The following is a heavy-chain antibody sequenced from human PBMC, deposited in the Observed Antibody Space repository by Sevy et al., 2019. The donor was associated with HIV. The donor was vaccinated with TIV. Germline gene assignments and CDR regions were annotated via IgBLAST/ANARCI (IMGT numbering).Heavy chain of an antibody. CDR1: GFTFSSYA. J-gene: IGHJ6*02. Sequence: GGSLRLSCAASGFTFSSYAMHWVRQAPGKGLERVAVISYDGSNKYYADSVKGRFTISRDNSKNTLYLQMNSLRAEDTAVYYCVRAEEPGYYYYYGMDVWGQGTTVTVSS. CDR2: ISYDGSNK. V-gene: IGHV3-30-3*01. CDR3: VRAEEPGYYYYYGMDV.